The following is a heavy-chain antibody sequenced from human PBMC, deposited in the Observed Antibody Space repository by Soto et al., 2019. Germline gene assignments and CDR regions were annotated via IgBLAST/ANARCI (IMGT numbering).Heavy chain of an antibody. Sequence: SETLSLTCTVSGGSVSSQYWSWIRQPAGKGLEWIGRIYNGGIPLIHPSLESRVALSLDTSKNQFSLTLSSVTAADTAIYYCASQDYDKSVYYFDYWGQGTLVTVSS. CDR2: IYNGGIP. V-gene: IGHV4-4*07. CDR3: ASQDYDKSVYYFDY. J-gene: IGHJ4*02. D-gene: IGHD3-22*01. CDR1: GGSVSSQY.